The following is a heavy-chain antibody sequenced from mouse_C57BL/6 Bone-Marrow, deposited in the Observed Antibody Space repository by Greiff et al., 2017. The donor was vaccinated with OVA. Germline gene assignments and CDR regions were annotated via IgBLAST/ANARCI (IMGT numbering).Heavy chain of an antibody. J-gene: IGHJ4*01. Sequence: EVMLVESGGGLVQPGGSLKLSCAASGFTFSDYGMAWVRQAPRKGPEWVAFISNLAYGIYYADNVTGRFTLSRENANNTLYLDMSSLRSEDTAIYYCARSEAHYAMDYWGQGTSVTVSS. CDR1: GFTFSDYG. D-gene: IGHD1-3*01. CDR2: ISNLAYGI. CDR3: ARSEAHYAMDY. V-gene: IGHV5-15*01.